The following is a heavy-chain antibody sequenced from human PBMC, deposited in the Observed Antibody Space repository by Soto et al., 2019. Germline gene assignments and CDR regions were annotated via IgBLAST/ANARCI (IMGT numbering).Heavy chain of an antibody. Sequence: ASVKVSCKASGYTFTAYYLHWMRQAPGQGLEWMGWINPKNDDTNYAQKFHGTVTLTRDTSIMTAYMELSGLRSDDTAIYYCARGRLDFDGRGYYPFVSCGQGTLVTVSS. CDR2: INPKNDDT. CDR1: GYTFTAYY. J-gene: IGHJ4*02. CDR3: ARGRLDFDGRGYYPFVS. V-gene: IGHV1-2*02. D-gene: IGHD3-22*01.